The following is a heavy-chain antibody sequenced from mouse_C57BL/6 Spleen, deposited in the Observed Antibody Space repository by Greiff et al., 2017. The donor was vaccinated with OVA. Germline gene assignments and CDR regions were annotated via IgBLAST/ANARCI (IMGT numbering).Heavy chain of an antibody. CDR1: GYTFTSYW. CDR3: ARGGQGVGFAY. J-gene: IGHJ3*01. Sequence: QVQLQQPGAELVKPGASVKLSCKASGYTFTSYWMHWVKQRPGQGLEWIGMIHPNSGSTNYNEKFKSKATLTVDKSSSTAYLQLSSLTSEDSAVYYCARGGQGVGFAYWCQGTLVTVSA. V-gene: IGHV1-64*01. D-gene: IGHD3-3*01. CDR2: IHPNSGST.